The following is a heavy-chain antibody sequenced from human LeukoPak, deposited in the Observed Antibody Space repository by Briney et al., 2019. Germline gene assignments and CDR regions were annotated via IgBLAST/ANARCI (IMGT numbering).Heavy chain of an antibody. V-gene: IGHV1-69*13. D-gene: IGHD3-10*01. CDR2: IIPIFGTA. CDR1: GGTFSSYA. CDR3: AGLDYYGSGSYG. J-gene: IGHJ4*02. Sequence: SVKVSCKASGGTFSSYAISWVRQAPGQGLEWMGGIIPIFGTANYAQKFQGRVTITADESTSTAYMELSSLRSEDTAVYYCAGLDYYGSGSYGGGRGTLVTVSS.